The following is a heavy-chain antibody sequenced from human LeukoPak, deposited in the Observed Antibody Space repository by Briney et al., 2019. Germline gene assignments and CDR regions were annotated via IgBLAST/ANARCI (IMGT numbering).Heavy chain of an antibody. J-gene: IGHJ6*03. Sequence: SETLSLTCTVSGGSISSYYWSWIRQPAGKGLEWIGRIYTSGSTNYNPSLKGRVTISVDMSKNQFSLKLSSVTAADTAVYYCARAVYYDSSGYYSGDYYYYMDVWGKGTTVTVSS. CDR3: ARAVYYDSSGYYSGDYYYYMDV. D-gene: IGHD3-22*01. CDR2: IYTSGST. V-gene: IGHV4-4*07. CDR1: GGSISSYY.